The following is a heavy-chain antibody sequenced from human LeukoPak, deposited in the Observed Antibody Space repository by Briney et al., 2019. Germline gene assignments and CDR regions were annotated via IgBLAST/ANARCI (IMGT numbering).Heavy chain of an antibody. CDR2: INPSGGST. V-gene: IGHV1-46*01. J-gene: IGHJ4*02. CDR3: ARALQRAVAGTPFDY. D-gene: IGHD6-19*01. CDR1: GYTFTSYY. Sequence: GASVKVSCKASGYTFTSYYMHWVRQAPGQGLEWMGLINPSGGSTSYAQKFQGRVTITRDTSTSTVYMELSSLRSEDTAVYYWARALQRAVAGTPFDYWGQGTLVTVSS.